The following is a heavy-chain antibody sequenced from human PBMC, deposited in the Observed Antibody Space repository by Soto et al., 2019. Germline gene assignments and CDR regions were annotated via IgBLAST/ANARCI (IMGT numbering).Heavy chain of an antibody. J-gene: IGHJ6*02. CDR3: ARGVYYYDSSGYYGMDV. Sequence: ASVKVTCKASGGTFSSYAISWVRQAPGQGLEWMGGIIPIFGTANYAQKFQGRVTITADESTSTAYMELSSLRSEDTAVYYCARGVYYYDSSGYYGMDVWGQGTTVTVSS. V-gene: IGHV1-69*13. CDR1: GGTFSSYA. CDR2: IIPIFGTA. D-gene: IGHD3-22*01.